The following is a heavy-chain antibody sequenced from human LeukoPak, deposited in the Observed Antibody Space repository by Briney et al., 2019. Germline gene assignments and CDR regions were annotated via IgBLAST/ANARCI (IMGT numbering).Heavy chain of an antibody. CDR1: GFTFSSYA. J-gene: IGHJ5*02. CDR2: IKQDGSEK. D-gene: IGHD1-26*01. Sequence: GGSLRLSCAASGFTFSSYAMSWVRQAPGKGLEWVANIKQDGSEKYYVDSVKGRFTISRDNAKNSLYLQMNSLRAEDTAVYYCARDRGGGSYYNWFDPWGQGTLVTVSS. CDR3: ARDRGGGSYYNWFDP. V-gene: IGHV3-7*03.